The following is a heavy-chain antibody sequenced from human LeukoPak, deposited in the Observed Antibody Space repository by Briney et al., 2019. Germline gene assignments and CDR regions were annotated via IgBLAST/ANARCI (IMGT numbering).Heavy chain of an antibody. Sequence: ASVKVSCKASGYTFITYDISWVRQAPGQGLEWMGWISAYNGNTKYAQKLQGRVTMTTDTSTSTAYMELRSLRSDDTAVYYCARDVTYYDSGGSTNFDYWGQGTLVTVSS. D-gene: IGHD3-22*01. J-gene: IGHJ4*02. CDR1: GYTFITYD. V-gene: IGHV1-18*01. CDR3: ARDVTYYDSGGSTNFDY. CDR2: ISAYNGNT.